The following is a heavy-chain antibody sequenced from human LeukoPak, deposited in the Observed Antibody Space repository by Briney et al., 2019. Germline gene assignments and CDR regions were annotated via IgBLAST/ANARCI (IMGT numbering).Heavy chain of an antibody. D-gene: IGHD4-23*01. CDR1: GFSFSSYA. CDR3: ATVVRSTVVFDY. CDR2: IYSGGST. Sequence: GGSLRLSCAASGFSFSSYAMSWVRQAPGKGLEWVSVIYSGGSTYYADSVKGRFTISRDNSKNTLYLQMNSLRAEDTAVYYCATVVRSTVVFDYWGQGTLVTVSS. J-gene: IGHJ4*02. V-gene: IGHV3-53*01.